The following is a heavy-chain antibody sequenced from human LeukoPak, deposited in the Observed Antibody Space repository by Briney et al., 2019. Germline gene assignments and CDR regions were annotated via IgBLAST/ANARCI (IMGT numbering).Heavy chain of an antibody. Sequence: ASVKVSCKASGYTFTSYGISWVRQAPGQGLEWMGWISAYNGNTNYARKLQGRVTMTTDTSTSTAYMELRSLRSDDTAVYYCARVGLDVWGSYRYTESYWGQGTLVTVSS. V-gene: IGHV1-18*01. CDR2: ISAYNGNT. CDR3: ARVGLDVWGSYRYTESY. D-gene: IGHD3-16*02. J-gene: IGHJ4*02. CDR1: GYTFTSYG.